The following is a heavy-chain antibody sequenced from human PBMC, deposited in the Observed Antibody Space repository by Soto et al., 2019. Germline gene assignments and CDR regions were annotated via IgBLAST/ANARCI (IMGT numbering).Heavy chain of an antibody. V-gene: IGHV1-2*02. J-gene: IGHJ1*01. Sequence: ASVKVSCKASGYTFTGYYMHWVRQAPGQGLEWMGWINPNSGGTNYAQKFQGRVTMTRDTSISTAYMELSRLRSDDTAVYYCARPLIAARLLIRNAEYFQHWGQGTLVTVSS. CDR2: INPNSGGT. CDR3: ARPLIAARLLIRNAEYFQH. CDR1: GYTFTGYY. D-gene: IGHD6-6*01.